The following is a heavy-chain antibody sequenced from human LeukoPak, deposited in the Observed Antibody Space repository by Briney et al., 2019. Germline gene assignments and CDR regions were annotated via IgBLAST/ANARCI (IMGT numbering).Heavy chain of an antibody. CDR1: GGSFSGYY. V-gene: IGHV4-34*01. CDR2: INHDGST. J-gene: IGHJ4*02. D-gene: IGHD6-6*01. CDR3: AGSSSYSWYFDY. Sequence: SETLSLTCAVYGGSFSGYYWRWIRQPPGKGLEWVWEINHDGSTNYNPSPESRVTISVDTSKNQFSLKLSPVTAADTAVYYCAGSSSYSWYFDYWGQGTLVTVSS.